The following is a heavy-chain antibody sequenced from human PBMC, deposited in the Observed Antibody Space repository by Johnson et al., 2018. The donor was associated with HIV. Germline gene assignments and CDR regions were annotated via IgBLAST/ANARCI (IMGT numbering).Heavy chain of an antibody. J-gene: IGHJ3*02. D-gene: IGHD3-22*01. CDR3: AKDKMYSDSSGSKEGGVAFDI. CDR1: GFTFSSYG. Sequence: QVQLVECGGGVVQPGGSLRLSCAASGFTFSSYGMHWVRQAPGKGLEWVAVIWYEGRNKYYADSVKGGLIISRDTSKNTLYLQINSLRAEDTAVYYCAKDKMYSDSSGSKEGGVAFDIWGQGTMVTVSS. CDR2: IWYEGRNK. V-gene: IGHV3-33*06.